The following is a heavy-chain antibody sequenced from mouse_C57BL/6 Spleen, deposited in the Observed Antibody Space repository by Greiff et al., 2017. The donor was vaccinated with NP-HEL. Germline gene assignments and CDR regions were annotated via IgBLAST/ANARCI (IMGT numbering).Heavy chain of an antibody. Sequence: DVHLVESEGGLVQPGSSMKLSCTASGFTFSDYYMAWVRQVPEKGLEWVANINYDGSSTYYLDSLKSRFIISRDNAKTILYLQMSSLKSEDTATYYCARAYYSNFIIAMDYWGQGTSVTVSS. CDR3: ARAYYSNFIIAMDY. D-gene: IGHD2-5*01. CDR1: GFTFSDYY. CDR2: INYDGSST. V-gene: IGHV5-16*01. J-gene: IGHJ4*01.